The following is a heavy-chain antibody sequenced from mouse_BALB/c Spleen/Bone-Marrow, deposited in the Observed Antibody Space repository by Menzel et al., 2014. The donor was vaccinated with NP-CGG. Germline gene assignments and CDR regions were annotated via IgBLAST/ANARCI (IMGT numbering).Heavy chain of an antibody. J-gene: IGHJ1*01. V-gene: IGHV5-15*02. CDR3: ARVWDYWYFDV. Sequence: EVQLVESGGGLVQPGGSRKLSCAASGFTFSDYAMAWVRQAPGKGPEWVAFISNLAFSIYYADTVTGRFTISRENAKNTLYLEMTSLRSEDTAMYYCARVWDYWYFDVWGAGTTVTVSS. CDR1: GFTFSDYA. CDR2: ISNLAFSI. D-gene: IGHD4-1*01.